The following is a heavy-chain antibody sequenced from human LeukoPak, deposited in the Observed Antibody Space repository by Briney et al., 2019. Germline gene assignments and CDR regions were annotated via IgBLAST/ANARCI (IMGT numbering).Heavy chain of an antibody. D-gene: IGHD6-13*01. CDR1: GYTFTSYY. CDR3: VRDPSPLYSSSWYYFDY. J-gene: IGHJ4*02. V-gene: IGHV1-46*01. CDR2: INPSGGST. Sequence: ASVKVSCKASGYTFTSYYMHWVRQAPGQGLEWMGIINPSGGSTSYAQKFQGRVTMTRDTSTSTVYMELSSLRSEDTAVYYCVRDPSPLYSSSWYYFDYWGQGTLVTVSS.